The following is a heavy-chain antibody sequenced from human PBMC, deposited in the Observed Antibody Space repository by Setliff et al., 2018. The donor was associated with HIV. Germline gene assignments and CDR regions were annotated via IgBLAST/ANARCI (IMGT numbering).Heavy chain of an antibody. CDR3: ARGGPARVALLYWFDP. Sequence: ASVKVSCKASGYNFVGYGINWLRQAPGQGLEWMGWINTYNGNTKYGQKFQGSVTMTTDTSTSTVYMELRNLRSDDTAVYFCARGGPARVALLYWFDPWGQGTLVTAPQ. CDR1: GYNFVGYG. D-gene: IGHD2-21*01. V-gene: IGHV1-18*01. CDR2: INTYNGNT. J-gene: IGHJ5*02.